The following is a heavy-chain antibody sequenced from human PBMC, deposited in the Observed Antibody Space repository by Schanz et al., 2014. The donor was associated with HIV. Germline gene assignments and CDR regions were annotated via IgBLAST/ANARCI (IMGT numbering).Heavy chain of an antibody. CDR1: GFTFSNYG. D-gene: IGHD6-6*01. Sequence: QVQLVESGGGVVQPGKSLRLSCVASGFTFSNYGMHWVRQAPGKGLEWVAVIWYDGSNKYYADSVKGRFTISRDNSKNTLYLQMNSLRAEDTAVYFCANTEFPYSSSSDYYYGMDVWGQGTTVTVSS. CDR3: ANTEFPYSSSSDYYYGMDV. CDR2: IWYDGSNK. J-gene: IGHJ6*02. V-gene: IGHV3-33*06.